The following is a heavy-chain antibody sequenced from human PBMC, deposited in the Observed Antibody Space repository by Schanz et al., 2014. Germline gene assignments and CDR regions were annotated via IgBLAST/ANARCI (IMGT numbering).Heavy chain of an antibody. D-gene: IGHD2-15*01. V-gene: IGHV3-23*01. CDR2: ISHSGGSK. CDR3: AKGMGYCSGGACYDYYDYGLDV. J-gene: IGHJ6*02. Sequence: VQLLESGGGLVQPGGSLRLSCAASGFTFSSYAMTWVRQAPGKGLEWVSSISHSGGSKYYADSVKGRFTISRDNSENTLYLQMNSLSADDTAVFYCAKGMGYCSGGACYDYYDYGLDVWGQGTTVIVSS. CDR1: GFTFSSYA.